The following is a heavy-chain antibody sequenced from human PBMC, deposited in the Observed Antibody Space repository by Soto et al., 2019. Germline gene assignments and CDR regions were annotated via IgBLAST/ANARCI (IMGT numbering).Heavy chain of an antibody. D-gene: IGHD6-19*01. Sequence: QVQLQESGPGLVKPSGTLSLTCAVSGDSISSPKWWTWLRQPPGKGLELIGDLLHSGTTNYNPSLKSRVTLSVDNTQNQCSLKLTSVTDSDTASYYCAYSSGWYRPDVWGQGTSVTVSS. V-gene: IGHV4-4*02. CDR2: LLHSGTT. J-gene: IGHJ3*01. CDR3: AYSSGWYRPDV. CDR1: GDSISSPKW.